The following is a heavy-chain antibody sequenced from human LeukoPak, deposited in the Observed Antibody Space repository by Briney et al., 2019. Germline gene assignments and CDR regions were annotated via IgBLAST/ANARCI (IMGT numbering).Heavy chain of an antibody. Sequence: GGSPRLSCAVSGFTFSSYRMSWVRQAPGKGLEWVSAISGSGGSTYYADSVKGRFTISRDNSKNTLYLQMNSLRAEDTAVYYCAKALYYDFWSGQNNWGQGTLVTVSS. V-gene: IGHV3-23*01. CDR2: ISGSGGST. CDR3: AKALYYDFWSGQNN. D-gene: IGHD3-3*01. J-gene: IGHJ4*02. CDR1: GFTFSSYR.